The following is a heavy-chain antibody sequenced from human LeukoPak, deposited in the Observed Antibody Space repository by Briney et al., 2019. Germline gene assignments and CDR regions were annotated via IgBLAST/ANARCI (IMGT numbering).Heavy chain of an antibody. Sequence: GGSLRLSCAASGFTFSGSAMHWVRQASGKGLEWVGRIRSKANSYATAYAASVKGRFTISRDDSKNTAYLQMNSLKTEDTAVYYCTRHELIVVVPAAPDYYYYMDVWGKGTTVTVPS. V-gene: IGHV3-73*01. D-gene: IGHD2-2*01. CDR2: IRSKANSYAT. CDR3: TRHELIVVVPAAPDYYYYMDV. CDR1: GFTFSGSA. J-gene: IGHJ6*03.